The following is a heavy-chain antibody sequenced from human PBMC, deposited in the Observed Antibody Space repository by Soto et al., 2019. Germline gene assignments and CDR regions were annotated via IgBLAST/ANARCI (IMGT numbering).Heavy chain of an antibody. CDR3: ARTRDFWSGNDAFDI. CDR1: GGSVSSGSYY. D-gene: IGHD3-3*01. Sequence: SETLSLTCTVSGGSVSSGSYYWSWIRQPPGKGLEWIGYMYYSGSINYNTSLKSRVTISLDTSKNQFSLKLRSVTAADTAVYFCARTRDFWSGNDAFDIWGQGTMVTVSS. V-gene: IGHV4-61*01. J-gene: IGHJ3*02. CDR2: MYYSGSI.